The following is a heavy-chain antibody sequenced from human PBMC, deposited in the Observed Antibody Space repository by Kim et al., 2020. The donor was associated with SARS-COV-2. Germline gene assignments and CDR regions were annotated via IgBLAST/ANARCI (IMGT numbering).Heavy chain of an antibody. V-gene: IGHV1-3*01. D-gene: IGHD6-19*01. J-gene: IGHJ5*02. CDR1: GYTFTNYA. CDR3: TSGYVAVATAAWFDP. CDR2: IHGGNGNT. Sequence: ASVKVSCKASGYTFTNYAMHWVRQAPGQRLEWMGWIHGGNGNTKYSQHFQDRLTITRDTSASTAYMELSSLRSEDTAIYYCTSGYVAVATAAWFDPWGQG.